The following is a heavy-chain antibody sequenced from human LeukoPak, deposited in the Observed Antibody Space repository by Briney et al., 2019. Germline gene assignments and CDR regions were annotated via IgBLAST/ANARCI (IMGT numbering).Heavy chain of an antibody. CDR2: ISYDGSNK. CDR1: GFTFSSYG. CDR3: AKVIGYYDSSGPNTDWGFDY. V-gene: IGHV3-30*18. J-gene: IGHJ4*02. D-gene: IGHD3-22*01. Sequence: PGGSLRLSCAASGFTFSSYGMHWVRQAPGKGLEWVAVISYDGSNKYYAGSVKGRFTISRDNSKNTLYLQMNSLRAEDTAVYYCAKVIGYYDSSGPNTDWGFDYWGQGTLVTVSS.